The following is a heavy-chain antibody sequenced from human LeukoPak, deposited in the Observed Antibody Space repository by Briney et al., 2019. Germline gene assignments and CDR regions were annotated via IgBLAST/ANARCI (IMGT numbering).Heavy chain of an antibody. CDR2: ISGSGSTI. J-gene: IGHJ4*02. CDR1: GFTFSDYY. D-gene: IGHD4-11*01. V-gene: IGHV3-11*04. Sequence: GGSLGLSCAASGFTFSDYYMSWIRQAPGKGLEWVSYISGSGSTIYDADSVKGRFTISRDNAKNSLYLQMNSLRAEDTAVYYCARDLLTTVTPVWGQGTLVTVSS. CDR3: ARDLLTTVTPV.